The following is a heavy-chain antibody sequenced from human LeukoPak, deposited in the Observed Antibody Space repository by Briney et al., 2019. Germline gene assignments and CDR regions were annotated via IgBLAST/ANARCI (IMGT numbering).Heavy chain of an antibody. V-gene: IGHV4-39*01. CDR2: IYYSGST. D-gene: IGHD2-2*02. CDR1: GGSISSSSYY. J-gene: IGHJ5*02. Sequence: SSETLSLTCTVSGGSISSSSYYWGWIRQPPGKGLEWIGSIYYSGSTYYNPSLKSRVTISVDTSKNQFSLKLSSVTAADTAVYYCARHNQNSAAIQLDPWGQGTLVTVSS. CDR3: ARHNQNSAAIQLDP.